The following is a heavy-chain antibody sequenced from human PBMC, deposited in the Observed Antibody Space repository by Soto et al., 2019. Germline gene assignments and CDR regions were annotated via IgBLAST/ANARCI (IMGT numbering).Heavy chain of an antibody. V-gene: IGHV4-4*02. J-gene: IGHJ6*02. CDR3: ARRVMVRGVIITLEGQYYYGMDV. CDR2: IYHSGST. Sequence: QVQLQESGPGLVKPSGTLSLTCAVSGGSISSSNWWSWVRQPPGKGLEWIGEIYHSGSTNYNPSLKSRVTISVDKSKNQFSLKLSSVTAADTAVYYCARRVMVRGVIITLEGQYYYGMDVWGQGTTVTVSS. CDR1: GGSISSSNW. D-gene: IGHD3-10*01.